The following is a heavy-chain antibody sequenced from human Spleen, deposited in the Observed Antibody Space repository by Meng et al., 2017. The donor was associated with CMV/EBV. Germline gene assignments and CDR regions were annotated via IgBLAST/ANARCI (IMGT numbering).Heavy chain of an antibody. CDR1: GGSISSYY. CDR2: IYYSGST. J-gene: IGHJ6*02. V-gene: IGHV4-59*01. D-gene: IGHD2-2*01. Sequence: GSLRLSCTVSGGSISSYYWSWIRQPPGKGLEWIGYIYYSGSTNYNPSLKSRVTISEDTSKNQFSLKLSSVTAADTAVYYYARLGRVPAAHGYDYYYGMDVWGQGTTVTVSS. CDR3: ARLGRVPAAHGYDYYYGMDV.